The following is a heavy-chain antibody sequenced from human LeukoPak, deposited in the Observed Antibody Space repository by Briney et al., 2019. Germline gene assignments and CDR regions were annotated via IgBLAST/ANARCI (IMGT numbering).Heavy chain of an antibody. CDR2: ISSRSGDI. D-gene: IGHD3-22*01. V-gene: IGHV3-21*01. CDR3: ASPLYCDTRGFYYQVFD. J-gene: IGHJ4*02. Sequence: PGGSLRLSCAASGFTFSSYSMNWVRQAPGTGLEWVSSISSRSGDIYYADSVKGRFTISRDNAKNSLYLQMNSLRAEDTAVYYCASPLYCDTRGFYYQVFDRGQGTLVTVSS. CDR1: GFTFSSYS.